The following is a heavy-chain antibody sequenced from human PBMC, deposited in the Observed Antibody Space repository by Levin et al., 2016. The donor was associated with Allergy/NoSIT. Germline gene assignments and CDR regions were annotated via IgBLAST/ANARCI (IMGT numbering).Heavy chain of an antibody. Sequence: ASVKVSCKASGFTFTSYGFTWVRQAPGQGLEWMGWISAYNGDTNYAQKLQGRVTMTTDASTSTAYMELRSLRSDDTAVYYCARIGEMHLTYYFDYWGQGTLVTVSS. CDR1: GFTFTSYG. CDR3: ARIGEMHLTYYFDY. J-gene: IGHJ4*02. D-gene: IGHD2-21*01. V-gene: IGHV1-18*01. CDR2: ISAYNGDT.